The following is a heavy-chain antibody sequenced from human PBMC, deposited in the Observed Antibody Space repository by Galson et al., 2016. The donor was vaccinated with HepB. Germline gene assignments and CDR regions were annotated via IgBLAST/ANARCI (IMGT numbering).Heavy chain of an antibody. J-gene: IGHJ4*02. CDR2: IKGDGSEK. D-gene: IGHD3-22*01. Sequence: SLRLSCAVSGGTFSNYWMSWVRQAPGKGLEWLANIKGDGSEKNYVDSVKGRFDISRDNAKNSLSLQMNGLRTEDTALYYCTGSTGWLPEHWGQGSLVTVS. CDR3: TGSTGWLPEH. CDR1: GGTFSNYW. V-gene: IGHV3-7*03.